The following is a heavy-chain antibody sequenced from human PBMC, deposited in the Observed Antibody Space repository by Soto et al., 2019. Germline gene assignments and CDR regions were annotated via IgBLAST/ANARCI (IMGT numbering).Heavy chain of an antibody. CDR1: GGSVSGHY. V-gene: IGHV4-59*02. CDR2: IYYRGTT. D-gene: IGHD5-12*01. J-gene: IGHJ3*01. CDR3: ARVTKKGRLPVPNSFDV. Sequence: QVQLQESGPGLVKPSETLSLTCTVSGGSVSGHYWSWIRQPPGKGLEWTGYIYYRGTTNYNPSLKTQLTMSTDTSKNQVSLKLRYVTAADTAVYYCARVTKKGRLPVPNSFDVWGQGTTVIVSS.